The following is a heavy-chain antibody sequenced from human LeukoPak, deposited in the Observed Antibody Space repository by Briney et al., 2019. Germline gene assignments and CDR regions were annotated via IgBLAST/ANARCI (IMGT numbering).Heavy chain of an antibody. CDR1: RFTFSSAW. D-gene: IGHD4-23*01. CDR3: TTAPYDGKDY. CDR2: IKSKADGGAT. V-gene: IGHV3-15*01. J-gene: IGHJ4*02. Sequence: GGSLRPSCEASRFTFSSAWMSWVRQAPGKGLEWVGRIKSKADGGATDYAPPVKGRFTVSRDDSKNTFYLQMNSLKTEDTALYYCTTAPYDGKDYWGQGTLVTVSS.